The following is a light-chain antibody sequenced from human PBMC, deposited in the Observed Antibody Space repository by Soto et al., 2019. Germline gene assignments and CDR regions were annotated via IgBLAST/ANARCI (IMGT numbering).Light chain of an antibody. Sequence: QSVLTQPASVSGSPGQSITISCTGTSSDVGGYDYVSWYQQHPGKAPKFMIYEVTNRPPGVSYRFSGSKSGNTASLTISGLQAEDEADYYCTSYTTSSTYVFGTGTKLTVL. CDR1: SSDVGGYDY. CDR3: TSYTTSSTYV. V-gene: IGLV2-14*01. CDR2: EVT. J-gene: IGLJ1*01.